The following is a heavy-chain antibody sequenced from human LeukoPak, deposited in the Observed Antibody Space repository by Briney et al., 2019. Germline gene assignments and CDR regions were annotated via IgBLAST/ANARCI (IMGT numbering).Heavy chain of an antibody. CDR2: ISSSGSTI. CDR1: GFTFTSYE. J-gene: IGHJ4*02. D-gene: IGHD3-10*01. V-gene: IGHV3-48*03. CDR3: AREDYYGSGSSARDY. Sequence: GGSLRLSCAASGFTFTSYEMNWVRQAPGKGLEWVSYISSSGSTIYYADSVKGRFTISRDNAKNSLYLQMNSLRAEDTAVYYCAREDYYGSGSSARDYWGQGTLVTVSS.